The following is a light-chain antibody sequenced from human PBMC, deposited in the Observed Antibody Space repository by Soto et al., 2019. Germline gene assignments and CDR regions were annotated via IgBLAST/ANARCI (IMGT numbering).Light chain of an antibody. J-gene: IGKJ1*01. CDR3: QQYKDWPPIT. CDR1: QSVSDR. Sequence: EIVMTQSPATLSVSPGERAILSCRASQSVSDRLAWYQQKPGQGPRLLIYGASTRATGIPARFTGSGSGTEFTLTISSLQSEDSAVYYRQQYKDWPPITFGQGTKVEI. V-gene: IGKV3-15*01. CDR2: GAS.